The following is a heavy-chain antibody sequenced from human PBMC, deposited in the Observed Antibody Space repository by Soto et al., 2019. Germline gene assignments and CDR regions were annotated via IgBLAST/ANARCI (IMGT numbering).Heavy chain of an antibody. CDR2: IYDSGST. CDR3: ARMTTVTPLDS. V-gene: IGHV4-30-4*01. D-gene: IGHD4-17*01. CDR1: GDSISSGDYY. Sequence: QVQLQGSGPGLVKPSQTLSLTCTVAGDSISSGDYYWNWIRQPPGRGLEWIGYIYDSGSTYYNPSLKSRVTISLDTSKNQFSLRLSSVTAADTAVYYCARMTTVTPLDSWGQGTLVTVSS. J-gene: IGHJ4*02.